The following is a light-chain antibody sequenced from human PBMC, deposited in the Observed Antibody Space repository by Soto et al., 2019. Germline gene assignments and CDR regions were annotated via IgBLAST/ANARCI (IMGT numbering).Light chain of an antibody. CDR1: QSVSSS. J-gene: IGKJ4*01. V-gene: IGKV3-11*01. Sequence: EIVWTQSQATLSLSPVARATLSCRASQSVSSSLAWYQQKPGQAPRLLIYDASNRATGIPASIRGSGSWTDFTLTLRSLATEDFAGYYCQHRSNWPQTFAGGNKV. CDR3: QHRSNWPQT. CDR2: DAS.